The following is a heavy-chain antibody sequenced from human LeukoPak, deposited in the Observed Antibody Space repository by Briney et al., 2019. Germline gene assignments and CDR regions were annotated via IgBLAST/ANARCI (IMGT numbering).Heavy chain of an antibody. V-gene: IGHV3-15*01. J-gene: IGHJ6*03. CDR1: GFTFSNAW. CDR3: TTDRYYCDSSGYYYSYYYYYYMDV. D-gene: IGHD3-22*01. CDR2: IKSKTDGGTT. Sequence: GGSLRLSCAASGFTFSNAWMSWVRQAPGKGLEWVGRIKSKTDGGTTDYAAPVKGRFTISRDDSKNTLYLQMNSLKTEDTAVYYCTTDRYYCDSSGYYYSYYYYYYMDVWGKGTTVTVSS.